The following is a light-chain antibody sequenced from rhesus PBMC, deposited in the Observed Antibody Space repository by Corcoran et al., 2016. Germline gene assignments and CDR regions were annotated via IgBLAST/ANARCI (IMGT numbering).Light chain of an antibody. V-gene: IGLV7-76*01. CDR2: KAK. Sequence: QDVVTQAPSLTVSPGGAVTLTCGSRAGPVTSRNYPHWFQQKPGQAPRTLISKAKAIHSWTPARFSGSLIGGKAALTLSGVQPEDVAEYYCSLLDTGGKLVFGSGTKLTVL. J-gene: IGLJ6*01. CDR3: SLLDTGGKLV. CDR1: AGPVTSRNY.